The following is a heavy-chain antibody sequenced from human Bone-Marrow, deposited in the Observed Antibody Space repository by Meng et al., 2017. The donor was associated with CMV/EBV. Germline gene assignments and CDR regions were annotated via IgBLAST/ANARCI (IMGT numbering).Heavy chain of an antibody. Sequence: GESLKISCAASGFTFSSYAMHWVRQAPGKGLEWVSAISGSGGSTYYADSVKGRFTISRDNSKNTLYLQMNSLRAEDTAVYYCAKDRGGYCSSTSCYWYFDYWGQGTLVTVSS. V-gene: IGHV3-23*01. CDR3: AKDRGGYCSSTSCYWYFDY. J-gene: IGHJ4*02. D-gene: IGHD2-2*01. CDR2: ISGSGGST. CDR1: GFTFSSYA.